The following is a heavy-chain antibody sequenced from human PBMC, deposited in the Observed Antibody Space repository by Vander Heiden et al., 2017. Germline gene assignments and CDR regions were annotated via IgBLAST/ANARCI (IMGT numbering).Heavy chain of an antibody. CDR2: ISGSGAST. V-gene: IGHV3-23*01. J-gene: IGHJ4*02. CDR1: GFTFNHYV. Sequence: EAQVLESGGGLVQPGGSLILSSEASGFTFNHYVTSRVRQAPGKGLEWVSGISGSGASTYYPDSVKGRFTISRDSSKNTLSLQMNSLRAEDTAIYYCAKHPNGYYINYFDYWGQGTLVTVSS. D-gene: IGHD4-17*01. CDR3: AKHPNGYYINYFDY.